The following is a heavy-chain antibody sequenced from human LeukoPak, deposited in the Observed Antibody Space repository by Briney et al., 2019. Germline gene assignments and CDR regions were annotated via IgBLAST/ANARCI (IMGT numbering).Heavy chain of an antibody. D-gene: IGHD4-23*01. CDR2: VSQSGAT. CDR3: ARLNYFGGRCFDI. CDR1: GDFTSNFY. V-gene: IGHV4-59*01. J-gene: IGHJ2*01. Sequence: SETLSLTCSVSGDFTSNFYWSWIRQSPGKGLDLIGYVSQSGATYYNPFFKSRVSMSVDTSSNHYSLRLTAVTSADTAVYYCARLNYFGGRCFDIWGRGTLLTVSS.